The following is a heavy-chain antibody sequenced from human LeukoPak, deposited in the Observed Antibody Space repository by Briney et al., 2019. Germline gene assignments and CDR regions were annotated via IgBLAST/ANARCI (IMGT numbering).Heavy chain of an antibody. CDR1: GFTFNSCG. Sequence: GGSLRLSCAASGFTFNSCGMHWVRQAPGKGLEWVAAISNDASNKDYVDSVKGRFTISRDNSKNTLYLQMNSLRAEDTAVYYCARGIVGATGGYWGQGTLVTVSS. CDR3: ARGIVGATGGY. CDR2: ISNDASNK. J-gene: IGHJ4*02. D-gene: IGHD1-26*01. V-gene: IGHV3-30*03.